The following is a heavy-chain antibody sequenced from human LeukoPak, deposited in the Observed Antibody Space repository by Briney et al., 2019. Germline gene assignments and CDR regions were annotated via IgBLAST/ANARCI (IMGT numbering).Heavy chain of an antibody. V-gene: IGHV4-4*02. J-gene: IGHJ4*02. CDR2: IYHSGST. CDR1: GGSISSSNW. D-gene: IGHD3-10*01. CDR3: ARDKTYGSGGFDY. Sequence: SETLSLTCAVSGGSISSSNWWSWVRQPPGKGLEWIGEIYHSGSTNYNPSLKSRVTISVDKSKNQLSLKLSSVTAADTAVYYCARDKTYGSGGFDYWGQGTLVTVSS.